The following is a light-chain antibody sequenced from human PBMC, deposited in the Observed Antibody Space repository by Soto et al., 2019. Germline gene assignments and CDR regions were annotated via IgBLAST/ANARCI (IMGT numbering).Light chain of an antibody. CDR3: QQNDSYPFT. V-gene: IGKV1-5*03. CDR2: KAS. Sequence: DIQMTQSPSTLSASVGDRVTITCRASQSIGTWLAWFQQKPGKAPDVLIFKASSLERGVPSRFSGSGSGTEFTLTISSLQPDDFAKYYCQQNDSYPFTFGQGTKLDIK. CDR1: QSIGTW. J-gene: IGKJ2*01.